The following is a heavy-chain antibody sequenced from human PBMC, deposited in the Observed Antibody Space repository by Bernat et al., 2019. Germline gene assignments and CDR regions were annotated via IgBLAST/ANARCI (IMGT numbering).Heavy chain of an antibody. CDR2: INKGNSHTT. Sequence: EVRLVESGGGLVQPGGSLRLSCAASGFMFSDHYMDWVRQAPGKGLEWLGRINKGNSHTTEYAASVKGRFTVSRDDSRNSLFLQLNSLSAEDTAVYYCARSTSGSILDYWGQGTLVTVSS. J-gene: IGHJ4*02. D-gene: IGHD3-22*01. CDR1: GFMFSDHY. V-gene: IGHV3-72*01. CDR3: ARSTSGSILDY.